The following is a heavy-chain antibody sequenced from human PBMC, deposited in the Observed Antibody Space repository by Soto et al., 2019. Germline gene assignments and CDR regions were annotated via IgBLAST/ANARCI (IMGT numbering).Heavy chain of an antibody. J-gene: IGHJ3*02. CDR1: GYTFFNYG. CDR2: ISVYNGNT. CDR3: ARDPLSGTDAFDI. Sequence: GASVKVSCKASGYTFFNYGVTWVRQAPGQGLEWMGWISVYNGNTNYAQKLQGRVTLTTDISTSTAYMELRSLTSDETAVYYCARDPLSGTDAFDIWGQGTMVTVSS. D-gene: IGHD1-26*01. V-gene: IGHV1-18*01.